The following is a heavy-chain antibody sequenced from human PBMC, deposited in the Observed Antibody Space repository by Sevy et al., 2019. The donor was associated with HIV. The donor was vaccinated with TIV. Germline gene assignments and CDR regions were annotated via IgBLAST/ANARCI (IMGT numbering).Heavy chain of an antibody. Sequence: DSVKVSCKVSGYTLTKLSMHWVRQAPRKGLEWMGSFDPEDGETIYQQKLKGRVTMTEDTSTDTAYMELSSLRSEDTAVYYCATSKDYYEDSGSPFDYWGQGTLVSVSS. D-gene: IGHD3-22*01. J-gene: IGHJ4*02. V-gene: IGHV1-24*01. CDR1: GYTLTKLS. CDR2: FDPEDGET. CDR3: ATSKDYYEDSGSPFDY.